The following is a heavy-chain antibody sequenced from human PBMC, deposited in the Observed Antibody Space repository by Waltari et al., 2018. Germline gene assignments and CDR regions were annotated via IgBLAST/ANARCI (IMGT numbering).Heavy chain of an antibody. D-gene: IGHD2-2*01. J-gene: IGHJ6*02. CDR1: GGSISSCSYY. Sequence: QVQLQESGPGLVKPSQTLSLTCPVSGGSISSCSYYRSWIRQPPGKGLDGIGRIYTSGSTNYNPALKRRVTISVDTSKNQFSLKLSSVTAADTAVYYCARGVVPAPRYYYYGMDVWGQGTTVTVSS. V-gene: IGHV4-61*02. CDR3: ARGVVPAPRYYYYGMDV. CDR2: IYTSGST.